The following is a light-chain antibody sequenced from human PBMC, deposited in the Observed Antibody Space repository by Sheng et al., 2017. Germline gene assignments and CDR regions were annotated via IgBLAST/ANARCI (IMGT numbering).Light chain of an antibody. CDR2: AAS. CDR3: QXSYSTPRS. V-gene: IGKV1-39*01. J-gene: IGKJ2*03. Sequence: DIQMTQSPSSLSASVGDRVTITCRASQSISSYLNWYQQKPGKAPKLLIYAASSLQSGVPSRFSGSGSGTDFTLTISSLQPEDFATYYCQXSYSTPRSFGLGDLSWTIK. CDR1: QSISSY.